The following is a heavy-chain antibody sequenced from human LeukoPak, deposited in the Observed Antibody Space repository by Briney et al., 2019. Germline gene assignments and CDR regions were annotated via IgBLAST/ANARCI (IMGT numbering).Heavy chain of an antibody. CDR1: GFTFSSYP. CDR2: INRNGGNT. CDR3: AAGRVLRRSFDY. J-gene: IGHJ4*02. D-gene: IGHD4/OR15-4a*01. V-gene: IGHV3-64*01. Sequence: GGSLRLSCAASGFTFSSYPMHWVRQAQGKGLEYVSAINRNGGNTFYANSVKGRFTISRDNSKNTLSLQMGSLRAEDMAVYYCAAGRVLRRSFDYWGQGTLVTVSS.